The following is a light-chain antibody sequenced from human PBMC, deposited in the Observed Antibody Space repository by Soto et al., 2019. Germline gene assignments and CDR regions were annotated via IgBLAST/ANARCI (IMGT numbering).Light chain of an antibody. V-gene: IGLV8-61*01. CDR3: VLYMGSGIWV. CDR2: STN. CDR1: FGSVSTSYS. J-gene: IGLJ3*02. Sequence: QTVVTQEPSFSVSPGGTVTLTCGLRFGSVSTSYSPSWYQQTPGQAPRTLIYSTNIRSSGVPDRFSGSILGNKAALTITGAQADDESHYYCVLYMGSGIWVFGGGTQLTVL.